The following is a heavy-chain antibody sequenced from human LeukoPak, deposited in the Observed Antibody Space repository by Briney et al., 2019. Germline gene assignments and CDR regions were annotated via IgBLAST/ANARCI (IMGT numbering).Heavy chain of an antibody. V-gene: IGHV3-30*03. J-gene: IGHJ4*02. CDR3: ASSPVAGTIYFDY. CDR1: GFTFSAYG. Sequence: GGSLRLSCVASGFTFSAYGMQWVRQAPGKGLEWVAVISYDGSNKYYADSVKGRFTISRDNSKNTLYLQMTSLRAEDTAIYYCASSPVAGTIYFDYWGQGTLLTVSS. D-gene: IGHD6-19*01. CDR2: ISYDGSNK.